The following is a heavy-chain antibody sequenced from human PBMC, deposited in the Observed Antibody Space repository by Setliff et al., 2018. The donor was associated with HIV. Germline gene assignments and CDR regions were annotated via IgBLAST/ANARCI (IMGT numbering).Heavy chain of an antibody. CDR2: LFYTGST. Sequence: PSETLSLTCAVSGDSITSRDYHWDWVRQPPGKGLEWIGSLFYTGSTSCNPSLKSRVTISVDTSKNQVSLKLNSMTAADTAVYFCVRGPQWLVQKGRVYYFDYWGQGTLVTVSS. D-gene: IGHD6-19*01. CDR1: GDSITSRDYH. CDR3: VRGPQWLVQKGRVYYFDY. J-gene: IGHJ4*02. V-gene: IGHV4-39*07.